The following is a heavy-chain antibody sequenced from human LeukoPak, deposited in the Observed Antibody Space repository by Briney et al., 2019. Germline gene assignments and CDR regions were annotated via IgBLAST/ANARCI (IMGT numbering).Heavy chain of an antibody. CDR3: ARDYRSSSGRSIDY. CDR2: VKQDGSEK. CDR1: GFTFSSYG. Sequence: GGSLRLSCAASGFTFSSYGMSWVRQAPGEGLEWVANVKQDGSEKYYVDSVKGRFTISRDNAKNSLYLQMNSLRTEDTAVYYCARDYRSSSGRSIDYWGQGTLVTVSS. V-gene: IGHV3-7*01. D-gene: IGHD6-6*01. J-gene: IGHJ4*02.